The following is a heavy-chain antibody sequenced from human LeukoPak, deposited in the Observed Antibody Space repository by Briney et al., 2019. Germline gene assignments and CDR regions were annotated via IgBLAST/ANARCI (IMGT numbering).Heavy chain of an antibody. Sequence: SETLSLTCTVSGGSISSHYWSWIRQPPGKGLEWIGYIYYSGSTNYNPSLKSRVTISVDTSKNQFSLKLSSVTAADTAVYYCARVRHYDILTGYYGAFDIWGQGTMVTVSS. D-gene: IGHD3-9*01. CDR2: IYYSGST. CDR3: ARVRHYDILTGYYGAFDI. CDR1: GGSISSHY. J-gene: IGHJ3*02. V-gene: IGHV4-59*11.